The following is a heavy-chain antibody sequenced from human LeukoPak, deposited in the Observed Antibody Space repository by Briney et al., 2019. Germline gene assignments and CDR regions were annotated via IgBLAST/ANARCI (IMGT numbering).Heavy chain of an antibody. CDR1: GFTFSNYG. CDR3: AKGIKWYYYDSSGYYYERYFDY. Sequence: GGSLRLSCAASGFTFSNYGMHWVRQAPGKGPEWVAIVSRDGRSKYYADSVKGRFTTSRDNSKNMLDLQMNSLRAEDTAVYYCAKGIKWYYYDSSGYYYERYFDYWGQGTLVTVSS. CDR2: VSRDGRSK. V-gene: IGHV3-30*18. D-gene: IGHD3-22*01. J-gene: IGHJ4*02.